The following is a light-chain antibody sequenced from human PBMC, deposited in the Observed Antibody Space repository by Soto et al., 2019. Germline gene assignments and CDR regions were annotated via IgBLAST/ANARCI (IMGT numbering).Light chain of an antibody. CDR1: QSISSC. V-gene: IGKV1-5*03. J-gene: IGKJ3*01. CDR3: QQYNSSPIT. CDR2: KAS. Sequence: DIQMTQSPSTLSASVGDRVTITCRASQSISSCLAWYQQKPGKAPKLLIYKASSIESGVPTRFSGSGSGTVSTLTISRLQHDYFATYCCQQYNSSPITFGPGTKVDIK.